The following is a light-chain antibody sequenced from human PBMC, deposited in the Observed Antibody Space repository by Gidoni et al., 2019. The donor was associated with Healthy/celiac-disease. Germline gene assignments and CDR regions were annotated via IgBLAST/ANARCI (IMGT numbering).Light chain of an antibody. Sequence: DIQMTQSPSYLSASLGDRVTITCRGSQGISNSLAWYQQKPWKAPKLLLYAAARLESGVPSRFSGSGSGTDYTLTISSLQPEDFATYYCQRYYSTPITIGQGTRLEIK. CDR3: QRYYSTPIT. V-gene: IGKV1-NL1*01. CDR1: QGISNS. CDR2: AAA. J-gene: IGKJ5*01.